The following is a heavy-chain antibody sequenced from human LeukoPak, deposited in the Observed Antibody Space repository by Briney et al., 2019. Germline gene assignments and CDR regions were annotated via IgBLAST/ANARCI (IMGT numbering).Heavy chain of an antibody. CDR2: IYYSGST. CDR3: AREVTGGELLN. J-gene: IGHJ4*02. Sequence: PSETLSLTCTVSGGSISSGGYYWSWLRQHPGKGLEWIGYIYYSGSTYYNPSLKSRVTISVDTSKNQFSLKLSSVTAADTAVYYCAREVTGGELLNWGQGTLVTVSS. V-gene: IGHV4-31*03. D-gene: IGHD3-10*01. CDR1: GGSISSGGYY.